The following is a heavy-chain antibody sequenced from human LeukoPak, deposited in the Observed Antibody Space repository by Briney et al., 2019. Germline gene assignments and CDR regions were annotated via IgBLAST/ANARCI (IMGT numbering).Heavy chain of an antibody. J-gene: IGHJ4*02. CDR3: ARDPLSYYDSSGYSY. CDR2: IYSGGST. Sequence: GGSLRLSCAASGFTVSSNYMSWVRQAPGKGLEWVSVIYSGGSTYYADSVKGRFTISRDNAKNSLYLQMNSLRAEDTAVYYCARDPLSYYDSSGYSYWGQGTLVTVSS. CDR1: GFTVSSNY. V-gene: IGHV3-66*01. D-gene: IGHD3-22*01.